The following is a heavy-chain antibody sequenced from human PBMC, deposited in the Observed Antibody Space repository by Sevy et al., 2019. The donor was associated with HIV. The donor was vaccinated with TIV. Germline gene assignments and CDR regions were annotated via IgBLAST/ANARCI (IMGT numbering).Heavy chain of an antibody. D-gene: IGHD2-21*01. CDR2: ISYDGFNK. CDR1: GFTFSTYA. CDR3: VIPFSGGGGGY. Sequence: GGSLRLSCAGSGFTFSTYAMHWVRQTPGRGLERVSTISYDGFNKYYRDSVKGRFAISRDNSKNTQYLQMNSLRVEDTAVYYCVIPFSGGGGGYWGQGTLVTVSS. V-gene: IGHV3-30*09. J-gene: IGHJ4*02.